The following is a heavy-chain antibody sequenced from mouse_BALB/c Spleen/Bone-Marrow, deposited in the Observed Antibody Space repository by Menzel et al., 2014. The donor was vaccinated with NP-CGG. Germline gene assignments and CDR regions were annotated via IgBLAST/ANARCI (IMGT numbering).Heavy chain of an antibody. D-gene: IGHD4-1*01. V-gene: IGHV14-3*02. J-gene: IGHJ4*01. CDR2: IDPANGNT. CDR3: ARWEYYAMDY. CDR1: GSNIKDTY. Sequence: VQLQQSGAELVKPGASVKLSCTASGSNIKDTYMHWVKQRPEQGLEWIGRIDPANGNTKYDPKFQGKATITADTSSNTAYLQLSSLTSEDTAVYYCARWEYYAMDYWGQETSVTVSS.